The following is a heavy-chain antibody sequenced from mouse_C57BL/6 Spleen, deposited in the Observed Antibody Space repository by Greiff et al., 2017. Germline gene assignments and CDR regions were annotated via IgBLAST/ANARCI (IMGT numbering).Heavy chain of an antibody. CDR2: ISDGGSYT. J-gene: IGHJ4*01. Sequence: EVQLVESGGGLVKPGGSLKLSCAASGFTFSSYAMSWVRQTPEKRLEWVATISDGGSYTYYPDNVKGRFTISRDNAKNNLYLQMSHLKSEDTAMDYCERESPPCDSYAMGYWGKGASVTVSS. CDR1: GFTFSSYA. V-gene: IGHV5-4*01. CDR3: ERESPPCDSYAMGY.